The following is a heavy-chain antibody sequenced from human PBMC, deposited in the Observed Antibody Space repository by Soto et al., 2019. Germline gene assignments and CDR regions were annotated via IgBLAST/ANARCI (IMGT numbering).Heavy chain of an antibody. CDR2: IYYSGRT. CDR3: ARGSSSEFRLVIMRWFDP. D-gene: IGHD3-9*01. CDR1: GGSISSGGYY. V-gene: IGHV4-30-4*08. J-gene: IGHJ5*02. Sequence: PSETLSLTCTVSGGSISSGGYYWSWIRQHPGKGLEWIGYIYYSGRTYYNPPLKSRVTISVDTSKNQFSLSLRSVTAADTAVYYCARGSSSEFRLVIMRWFDPWGQGTLVTVSS.